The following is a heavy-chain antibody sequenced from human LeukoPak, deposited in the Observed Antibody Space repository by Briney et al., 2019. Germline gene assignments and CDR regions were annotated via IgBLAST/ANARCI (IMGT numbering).Heavy chain of an antibody. CDR2: INPNSGGT. J-gene: IGHJ4*02. CDR3: ARGPSSTNLWFGELANHYFDY. CDR1: GYILTDYY. D-gene: IGHD3-10*01. Sequence: ASVKVSCKASGYILTDYYMHWVRQAPGQGLEWMGWINPNSGGTNYAQKFQGRVTMTRDTSISTAYMELSRLRSDDTAVYYCARGPSSTNLWFGELANHYFDYWGQGTLVTVSS. V-gene: IGHV1-2*02.